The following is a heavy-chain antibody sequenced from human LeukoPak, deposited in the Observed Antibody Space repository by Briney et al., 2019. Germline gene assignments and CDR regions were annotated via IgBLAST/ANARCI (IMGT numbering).Heavy chain of an antibody. D-gene: IGHD4-17*01. J-gene: IGHJ4*02. CDR3: ASISYGDYSFDY. CDR1: GGTFSSYA. V-gene: IGHV1-18*01. CDR2: ISAYNGNT. Sequence: ASVKASCKASGGTFSSYAISWVRQAPGQGLEWMGWISAYNGNTNYAQKLQGRVTMTTDTSTSTAYMELRSLRSDDTAVYYCASISYGDYSFDYWGQGTLVTASS.